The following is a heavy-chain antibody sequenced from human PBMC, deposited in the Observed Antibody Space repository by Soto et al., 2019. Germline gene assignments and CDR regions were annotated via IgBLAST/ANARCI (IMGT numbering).Heavy chain of an antibody. CDR2: INHSGST. Sequence: PSETLSLTCAVYGGSFSGYYWSWIRQPPGKGLEWIGEINHSGSTNYNPSLKSRVTISVDTSKNQFSLKLSSVTATDTAVCYCARGPTYSSFDYWGQGTLVTVSS. CDR3: ARGPTYSSFDY. J-gene: IGHJ4*02. CDR1: GGSFSGYY. V-gene: IGHV4-34*01. D-gene: IGHD4-4*01.